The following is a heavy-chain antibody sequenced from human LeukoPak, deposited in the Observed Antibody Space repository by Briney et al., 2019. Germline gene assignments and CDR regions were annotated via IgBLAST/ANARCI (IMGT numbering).Heavy chain of an antibody. D-gene: IGHD1-1*01. Sequence: PGGSLRLSCAASGFSFSSSWMHWVRQAPGKGLEWVSYMSGSGSDSIGYYADSVKGRSTISRDNAKNSLYLQMNSLRAEDTALYYCARPLLEAVVYYYGMDVWGQGTTVTVYS. CDR2: MSGSGSDSIG. CDR1: GFSFSSSW. V-gene: IGHV3-48*04. J-gene: IGHJ6*02. CDR3: ARPLLEAVVYYYGMDV.